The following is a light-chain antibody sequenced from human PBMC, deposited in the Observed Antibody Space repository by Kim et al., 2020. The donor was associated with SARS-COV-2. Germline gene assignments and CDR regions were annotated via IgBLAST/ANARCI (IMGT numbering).Light chain of an antibody. Sequence: SPGERATHSCRASQSVSSHLAWYQQKPGQAPRLLIYNASTRATGIPARFSGSGSGTEFTLTIISLQSEDSAIYYCQQYNNWPPLTFGGGTKVDIK. CDR3: QQYNNWPPLT. CDR2: NAS. CDR1: QSVSSH. V-gene: IGKV3-15*01. J-gene: IGKJ4*01.